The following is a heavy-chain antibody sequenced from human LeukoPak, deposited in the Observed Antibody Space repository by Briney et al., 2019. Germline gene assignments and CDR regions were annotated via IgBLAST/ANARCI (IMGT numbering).Heavy chain of an antibody. V-gene: IGHV3-33*01. J-gene: IGHJ6*03. CDR3: ARGIWNDGNYYMDV. CDR2: IWSGGRTG. CDR1: GFTLSDYG. Sequence: GRALRLSCTASGFTLSDYGMHWVRQAPGKGLEWVALIWSGGRTGLYADSVKGRFTISRDTSMLYLQMNSLRVEDTAVYYCARGIWNDGNYYMDVWGKGTTVTVSS. D-gene: IGHD1-1*01.